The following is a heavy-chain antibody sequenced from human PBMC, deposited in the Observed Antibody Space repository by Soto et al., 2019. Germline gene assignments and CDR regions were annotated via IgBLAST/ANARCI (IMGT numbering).Heavy chain of an antibody. J-gene: IGHJ4*02. D-gene: IGHD3-22*01. CDR3: ARVRTYYDSSGSLDY. CDR2: INPNSGDT. CDR1: GGAFSIYA. Sequence: ALVKGAFKGSGGAFSIYAISWVRQAPGQGLEWMGWINPNSGDTNYAQKFQGRVTMTRDMSTSTAYMELRRLTSDDTAVYYCARVRTYYDSSGSLDYWGQGTLVTVSS. V-gene: IGHV1-2*02.